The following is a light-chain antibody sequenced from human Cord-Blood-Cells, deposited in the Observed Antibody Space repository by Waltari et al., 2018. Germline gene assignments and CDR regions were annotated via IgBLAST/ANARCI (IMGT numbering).Light chain of an antibody. Sequence: QSALTQPASVSGSPGQSITISFTGTSRDVGSYNIVSWYQQHPGKAPKLMIYEGSKRPSGVSNRFSGSKSGNTASLTISGLQAEDEADYYCCSYAGSSTFVVFGGGTKLTVL. CDR1: SRDVGSYNI. J-gene: IGLJ2*01. CDR2: EGS. CDR3: CSYAGSSTFVV. V-gene: IGLV2-23*03.